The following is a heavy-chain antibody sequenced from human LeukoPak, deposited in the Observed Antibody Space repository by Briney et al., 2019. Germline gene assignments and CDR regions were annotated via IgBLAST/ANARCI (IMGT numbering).Heavy chain of an antibody. CDR1: GGSISSGDYY. Sequence: PSQTLSLTCTVSGGSISSGDYYWRWIHQPPGKGLEWIGYIYYSGSTYYNPSLKSRVTISVDTSKNQFSLKLSSVTAADTAVYYCARSGYSYGYVVDYWGQGTLVTVSS. V-gene: IGHV4-30-4*01. D-gene: IGHD5-18*01. CDR2: IYYSGST. J-gene: IGHJ4*02. CDR3: ARSGYSYGYVVDY.